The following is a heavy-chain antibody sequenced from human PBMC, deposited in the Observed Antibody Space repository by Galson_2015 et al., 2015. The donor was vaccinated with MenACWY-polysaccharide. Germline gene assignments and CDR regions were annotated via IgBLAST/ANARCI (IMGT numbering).Heavy chain of an antibody. D-gene: IGHD6-13*01. CDR2: IQYDGSKI. Sequence: SLRLSCAASGSRFSHSGMHWVRQAPGKGLEWVAVIQYDGSKIVYADSVKGRFTISRDNSKNTLSLEMNSLGAEDTAVYYCAREGSRIVFHAFDTWGQGTMVTVSS. V-gene: IGHV3-33*01. CDR1: GSRFSHSG. CDR3: AREGSRIVFHAFDT. J-gene: IGHJ3*02.